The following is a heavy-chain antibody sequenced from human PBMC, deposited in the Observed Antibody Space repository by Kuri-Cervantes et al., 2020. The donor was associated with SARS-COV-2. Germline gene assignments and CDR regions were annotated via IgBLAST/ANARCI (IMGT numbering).Heavy chain of an antibody. J-gene: IGHJ4*02. Sequence: SVKVSCKTSGGSFRTLIISWVRQAPGQGLEWMGGISPLFGKANYAQKFQGRVTITADESTSTVYMEVSSLRFEDTAVYYCTKEKGNTYGFDYWGQGTLVTVSS. V-gene: IGHV1-69*13. CDR2: ISPLFGKA. CDR1: GGSFRTLI. CDR3: TKEKGNTYGFDY. D-gene: IGHD5-18*01.